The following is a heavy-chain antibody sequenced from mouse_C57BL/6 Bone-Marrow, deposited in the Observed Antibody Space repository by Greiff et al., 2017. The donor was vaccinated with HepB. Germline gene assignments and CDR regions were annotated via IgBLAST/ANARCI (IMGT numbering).Heavy chain of an antibody. CDR3: ASPIYYYGSSYGYFDV. CDR1: GYTFTSYW. V-gene: IGHV1-69*01. CDR2: IDPSDSYT. Sequence: QVQLQQPGAELVMPGASVKLSCKASGYTFTSYWMHWVKQRPGQGLEWIGEIDPSDSYTNYNQKFKGKSTLTVDKSSSPAYMQLSSLTSEDSAVYYCASPIYYYGSSYGYFDVWGTGTTVTVSS. D-gene: IGHD1-1*01. J-gene: IGHJ1*03.